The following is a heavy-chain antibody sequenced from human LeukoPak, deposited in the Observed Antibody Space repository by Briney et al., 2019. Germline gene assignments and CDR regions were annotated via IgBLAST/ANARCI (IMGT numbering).Heavy chain of an antibody. J-gene: IGHJ4*02. CDR3: ARGEYYDNSGYYCLGN. CDR1: GGSISSSSYY. D-gene: IGHD3-22*01. Sequence: SETLSLTCTVSGGSISSSSYYWGWIRQPPGKGLEWIGSIYYSGSTYYNPSLKSRVTISVDTSKNQFSLKLSSVTAADTAVYYCARGEYYDNSGYYCLGNWGQGTLVTVSS. CDR2: IYYSGST. V-gene: IGHV4-39*07.